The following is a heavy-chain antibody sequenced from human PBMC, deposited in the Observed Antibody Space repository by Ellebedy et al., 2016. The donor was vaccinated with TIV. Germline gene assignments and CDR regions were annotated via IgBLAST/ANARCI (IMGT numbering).Heavy chain of an antibody. Sequence: PGGSLRLSCAASGFTFGDFAMSWVRQAPGKGLEWVSSISGSGGTTYYADSVKGRLTISGANAKNTVYLQMNSLRADDTAVYYCAKEGPWAFMDVWGQGTTVTVSS. CDR2: ISGSGGTT. D-gene: IGHD2/OR15-2a*01. V-gene: IGHV3-23*01. CDR3: AKEGPWAFMDV. CDR1: GFTFGDFA. J-gene: IGHJ6*02.